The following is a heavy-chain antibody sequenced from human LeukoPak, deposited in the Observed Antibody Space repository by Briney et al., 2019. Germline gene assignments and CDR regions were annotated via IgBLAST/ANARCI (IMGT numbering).Heavy chain of an antibody. V-gene: IGHV4-34*01. J-gene: IGHJ4*02. CDR3: ARGRTGTMITFGGVISRPYYFDY. CDR1: GGSFSGYY. CDR2: INHSAST. Sequence: PSETLSLTCAVYGGSFSGYYWSWIRQPPGKGLEWIGEINHSASTNYNPSLKSRVTISVDTSKNQFSLKLSSVTAADTAVYYCARGRTGTMITFGGVISRPYYFDYWGQGTLVTVSS. D-gene: IGHD3-16*02.